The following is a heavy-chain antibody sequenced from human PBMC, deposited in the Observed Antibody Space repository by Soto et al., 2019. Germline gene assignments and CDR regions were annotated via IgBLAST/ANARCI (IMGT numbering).Heavy chain of an antibody. V-gene: IGHV4-39*01. D-gene: IGHD5-12*01. CDR1: GGSISSSSYY. Sequence: SETLSLTCTVSGGSISSSSYYWGWIRQPPGKGLEWIGSIYYSGSTYYNPSLKSRVTISVDTSKNQFSLKLSSVTAADTAVYYCARPRGSNDAFDIWGQGTMVTVSS. CDR2: IYYSGST. J-gene: IGHJ3*02. CDR3: ARPRGSNDAFDI.